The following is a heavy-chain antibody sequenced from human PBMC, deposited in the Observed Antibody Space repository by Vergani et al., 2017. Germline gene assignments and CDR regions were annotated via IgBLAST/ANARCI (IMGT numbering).Heavy chain of an antibody. CDR2: IRYDGSNK. Sequence: QVQLVESGGGLVKPGGSLRLSCAASGFTFSDYYMSWIRQAPGKGLEWVAFIRYDGSNKYYADSVKGRFTISRDNSKNTLYLQMNSLRAEDTAVYYCAKDHGVWFGELSDYWGQGTLVTVSS. CDR3: AKDHGVWFGELSDY. V-gene: IGHV3-30*02. CDR1: GFTFSDYY. D-gene: IGHD3-10*01. J-gene: IGHJ4*02.